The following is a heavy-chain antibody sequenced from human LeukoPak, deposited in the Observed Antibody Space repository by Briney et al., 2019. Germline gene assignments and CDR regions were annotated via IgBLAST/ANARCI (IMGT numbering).Heavy chain of an antibody. CDR3: AKDRGPYTAMPRGAFDI. J-gene: IGHJ3*02. CDR2: ISYDGSNK. V-gene: IGHV3-30*18. D-gene: IGHD5-18*01. CDR1: GFNFNKYT. Sequence: GGSLRLSCVASGFNFNKYTMNWVRQAPGKGLEWVAVISYDGSNKYYADSVKGRFTISRDNSKNTLYLQMNSLRAEDTAVYYCAKDRGPYTAMPRGAFDIWGQGTMVTVSS.